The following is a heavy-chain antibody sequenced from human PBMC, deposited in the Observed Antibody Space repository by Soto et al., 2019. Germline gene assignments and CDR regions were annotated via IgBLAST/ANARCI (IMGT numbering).Heavy chain of an antibody. CDR3: ARSLAAMAIAVAGTYY. D-gene: IGHD6-19*01. CDR1: GGTFSSYT. CDR2: ITPILGIA. V-gene: IGHV1-69*02. Sequence: SVKVSCKASGGTFSSYTISWVRQAPGQGLEWMGRITPILGIANYAQEFQGRVTITADKSTSTAYMELSSLRSEDTAVYYCARSLAAMAIAVAGTYYWGQGTLVTVSS. J-gene: IGHJ4*02.